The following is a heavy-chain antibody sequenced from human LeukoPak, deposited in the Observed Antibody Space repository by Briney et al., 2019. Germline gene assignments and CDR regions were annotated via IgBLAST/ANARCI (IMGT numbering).Heavy chain of an antibody. CDR2: INPNSGGT. CDR1: GYTFTGYY. J-gene: IGHJ6*02. Sequence: ASVKVSCKASGYTFTGYYMHWVRQAPGQGLEWMGWINPNSGGTNYAQKFQGRVTMTRDTSISTAYMELSRLRSDDTAVYYCARDLKLKYYYYYGMDVWGQGTMVTVSS. V-gene: IGHV1-2*02. D-gene: IGHD2-15*01. CDR3: ARDLKLKYYYYYGMDV.